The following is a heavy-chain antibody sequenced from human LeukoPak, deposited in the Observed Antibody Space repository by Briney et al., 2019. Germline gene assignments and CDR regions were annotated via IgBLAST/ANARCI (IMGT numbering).Heavy chain of an antibody. Sequence: GGSLRLPCAASGFTFSSYSMNWVRQAPGKGLEWVAVISYDGSNKYYADSVKGRFTISRDNSKNTLYLQMNSLRAEDTAVYYCAREEVIAAAFDYWGQGTLVTVSS. V-gene: IGHV3-30*03. CDR1: GFTFSSYS. J-gene: IGHJ4*02. D-gene: IGHD6-13*01. CDR2: ISYDGSNK. CDR3: AREEVIAAAFDY.